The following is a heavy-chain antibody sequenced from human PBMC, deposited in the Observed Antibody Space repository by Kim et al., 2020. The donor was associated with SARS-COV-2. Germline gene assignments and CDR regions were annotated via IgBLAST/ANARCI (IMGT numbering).Heavy chain of an antibody. V-gene: IGHV3-33*01. J-gene: IGHJ4*02. CDR3: AREWADYYDSSGYIDY. CDR2: IWYDGSSK. Sequence: GGSLRLSCAASGFTLSSYRMHWVRQAPGKWLEWVPVIWYDGSSKYYAASVTGRFTISRYNSKNTLYLQMNSLRPEDTAVYYCAREWADYYDSSGYIDYCGQGTLVNVSA. CDR1: GFTLSSYR. D-gene: IGHD3-22*01.